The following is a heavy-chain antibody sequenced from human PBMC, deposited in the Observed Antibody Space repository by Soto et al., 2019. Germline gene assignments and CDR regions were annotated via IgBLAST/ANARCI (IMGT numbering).Heavy chain of an antibody. Sequence: QVQLVESGGGVVQPGRSLRLSCAASGFTFSSYGMHWVRQAPGKGLEWVAVISYDGSNKYYADSVKGRFTISRDNSKNTLYLQMNSLRAEDTPVYYCAKASPFLGGFDYWGQGTLVTVSS. V-gene: IGHV3-30*18. J-gene: IGHJ4*02. CDR2: ISYDGSNK. D-gene: IGHD7-27*01. CDR1: GFTFSSYG. CDR3: AKASPFLGGFDY.